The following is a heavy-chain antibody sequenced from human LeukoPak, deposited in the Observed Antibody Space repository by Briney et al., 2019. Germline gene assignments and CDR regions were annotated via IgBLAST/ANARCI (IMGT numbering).Heavy chain of an antibody. Sequence: GGSLRLSCAASGSTFSRSWMSWVRQAPGKGLEWVALMRLAGGVTYYEESVKGRFTISRDNSKNTLYLQMSSLRVEDTAVYYCAKQSYARSLGEGGPGTLVSVSS. J-gene: IGHJ4*02. D-gene: IGHD2-8*01. CDR1: GSTFSRSW. CDR3: AKQSYARSLGE. V-gene: IGHV3-7*03. CDR2: MRLAGGVT.